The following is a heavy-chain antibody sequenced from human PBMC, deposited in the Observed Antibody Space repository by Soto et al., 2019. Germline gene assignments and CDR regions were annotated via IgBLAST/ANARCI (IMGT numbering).Heavy chain of an antibody. V-gene: IGHV4-34*01. CDR1: GGSFSGYY. Sequence: SETLSLTCAVHGGSFSGYYWSWIRQPSGKGLEWIGEINHSGSTNYNPSLKSRVTISVDTSKNQFSLKLSSVTAADTAVYYCARDEPNTVTPLDYWGQGTLVTVSS. J-gene: IGHJ4*02. CDR3: ARDEPNTVTPLDY. D-gene: IGHD4-17*01. CDR2: INHSGST.